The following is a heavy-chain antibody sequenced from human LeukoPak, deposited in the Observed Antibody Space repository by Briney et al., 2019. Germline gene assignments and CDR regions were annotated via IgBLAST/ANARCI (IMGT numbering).Heavy chain of an antibody. CDR3: ARDMGLLQPNYFDY. D-gene: IGHD1-7*01. CDR1: GFTFSTYW. V-gene: IGHV3-7*03. Sequence: PGGSLRLSCAASGFTFSTYWMGWVRQAPGKGLEWVAKIKPDGSEKDHVDSVKGRFTISRDNAKNSLYLQMDSLRAEDTAVYYCARDMGLLQPNYFDYWGQGTLVTVSS. J-gene: IGHJ4*02. CDR2: IKPDGSEK.